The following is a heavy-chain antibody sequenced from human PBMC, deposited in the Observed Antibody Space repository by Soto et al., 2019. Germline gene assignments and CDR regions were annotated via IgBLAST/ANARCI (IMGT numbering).Heavy chain of an antibody. CDR1: GGTFSSYA. CDR3: ARDLGDFGVGLRGRMDV. Sequence: QVQLVQSGAEVKKPGSSVKVSCKASGGTFSSYAISWVRQAPGQGLEWMGGIIPIFGTANYAQKFQGRVTITADESTSTADMVLSGLRAEDTSVYYCARDLGDFGVGLRGRMDVWGKGTTVTVSS. V-gene: IGHV1-69*01. D-gene: IGHD1-26*01. J-gene: IGHJ6*04. CDR2: IIPIFGTA.